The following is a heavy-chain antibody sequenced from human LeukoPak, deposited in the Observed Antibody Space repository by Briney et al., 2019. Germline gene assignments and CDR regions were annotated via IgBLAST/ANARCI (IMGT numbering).Heavy chain of an antibody. D-gene: IGHD5-24*01. Sequence: ASVKVSCKASGGTFSSYAISWVRQAPGQGLEWMGGIIPIFGTANYAQKFQGRVTITADESTSTAYMELSSLRSEDTAVYYCARGRDGYKSYYFDYWGQGTLVTVSS. CDR2: IIPIFGTA. V-gene: IGHV1-69*13. CDR3: ARGRDGYKSYYFDY. J-gene: IGHJ4*02. CDR1: GGTFSSYA.